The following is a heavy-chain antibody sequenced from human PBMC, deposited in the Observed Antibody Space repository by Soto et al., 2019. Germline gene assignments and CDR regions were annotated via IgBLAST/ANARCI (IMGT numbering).Heavy chain of an antibody. CDR3: ARESKYDTSGYPPWFAP. J-gene: IGHJ5*02. V-gene: IGHV4-31*03. D-gene: IGHD3-22*01. Sequence: SETLSLTCTVSVASISSGCYYWSWIRQHPGEGLEWIGYIYYSGSTSYNPSLKSRVTISVDTSKNQFSLKLSSVTDADTAVYYCARESKYDTSGYPPWFAPWGQGTLVTVSS. CDR1: VASISSGCYY. CDR2: IYYSGST.